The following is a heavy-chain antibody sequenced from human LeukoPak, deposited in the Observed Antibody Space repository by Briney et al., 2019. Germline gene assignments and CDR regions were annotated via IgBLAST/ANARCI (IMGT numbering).Heavy chain of an antibody. J-gene: IGHJ4*02. CDR1: GFTFSSYW. Sequence: GGSLRLSCAASGFTFSSYWMSWVRQAPGKGLEWVANIKQAGSEKYYVDSGKCRFTISRDNAKNTLYLQMNSLRVEDTALYYCARSFSNTVRGVGDSWGQGTLVTVSS. CDR3: ARSFSNTVRGVGDS. V-gene: IGHV3-7*01. D-gene: IGHD3-10*01. CDR2: IKQAGSEK.